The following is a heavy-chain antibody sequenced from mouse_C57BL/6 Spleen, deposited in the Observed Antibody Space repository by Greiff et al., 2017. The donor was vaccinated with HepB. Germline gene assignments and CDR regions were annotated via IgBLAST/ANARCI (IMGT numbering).Heavy chain of an antibody. CDR1: GYTFTSYW. D-gene: IGHD1-1*01. V-gene: IGHV1-64*01. Sequence: QVQLQQPGAELVKPGASVKLSCKASGYTFTSYWMHWVKQRPGQGLEWIGMIHPNSGSTNYNEKFKSKATLTVDKSSSTAYMQLSSLTSEDSAVYYCARLGGSSPYYFDYWGQGTTLTVSS. CDR3: ARLGGSSPYYFDY. J-gene: IGHJ2*01. CDR2: IHPNSGST.